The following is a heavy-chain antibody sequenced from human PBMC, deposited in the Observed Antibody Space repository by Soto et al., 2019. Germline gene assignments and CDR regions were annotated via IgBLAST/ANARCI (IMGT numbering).Heavy chain of an antibody. CDR1: GFTFTRYS. CDR3: ARESEDLTSNFDY. J-gene: IGHJ4*02. V-gene: IGHV3-21*06. CDR2: ISSTTNYI. Sequence: EVQLVASGGGLVKPGGSLRLSCAASGFTFTRYSINWVRQAPGKGLEWVSSISSTTNYIYYGESMKGRFTISRDNAKNSLYLEMTSLRAEDTAVYYCARESEDLTSNFDYWGQGTLVTVSS.